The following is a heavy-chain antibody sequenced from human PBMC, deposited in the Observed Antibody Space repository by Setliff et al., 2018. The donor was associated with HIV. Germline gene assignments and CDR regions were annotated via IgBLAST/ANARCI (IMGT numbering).Heavy chain of an antibody. D-gene: IGHD2-2*01. CDR1: GFTFSNAW. V-gene: IGHV3-23*01. CDR3: AKLTYCSSSSRDAFDI. J-gene: IGHJ3*02. Sequence: GGSLRLSCAASGFTFSNAWMSWVRQAPGKGLEWVSTISGSGVTTYYADSVQGRFTISTDNSDNTLYLQMNSLRAEDTALYYCAKLTYCSSSSRDAFDIWGQGTMVTVSS. CDR2: ISGSGVTT.